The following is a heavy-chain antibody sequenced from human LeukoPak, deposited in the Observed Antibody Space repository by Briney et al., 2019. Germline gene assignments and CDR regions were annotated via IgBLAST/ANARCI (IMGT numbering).Heavy chain of an antibody. Sequence: GGSLRLSCAASGFTFSDYYMSWIRQAPGKGLGWVSYISSGGSTIYYADSVKGRFTISRDNAKNSLYLQMNSLRAEDTAVYYCARDTYYYDSSGYYYPGGSDCWGQGTLVTVSS. CDR2: ISSGGSTI. D-gene: IGHD3-22*01. CDR1: GFTFSDYY. J-gene: IGHJ4*02. CDR3: ARDTYYYDSSGYYYPGGSDC. V-gene: IGHV3-11*04.